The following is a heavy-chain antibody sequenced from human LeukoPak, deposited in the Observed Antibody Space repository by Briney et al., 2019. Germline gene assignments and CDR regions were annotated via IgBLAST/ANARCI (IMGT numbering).Heavy chain of an antibody. D-gene: IGHD1-26*01. J-gene: IGHJ4*02. CDR3: ATIVGAYVAFDY. Sequence: PGTSLRLSCVASGFTFSTYAIHWVRQAPGKGLEWVAVVSKDGNTKYYADSVKGRFTISRDNSKNTLYLQMNSLRAEDTAVYYCATIVGAYVAFDYWGQGTLVTVSS. CDR1: GFTFSTYA. CDR2: VSKDGNTK. V-gene: IGHV3-30*04.